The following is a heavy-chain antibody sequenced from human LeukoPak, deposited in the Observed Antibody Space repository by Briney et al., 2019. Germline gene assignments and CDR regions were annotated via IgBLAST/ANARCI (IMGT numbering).Heavy chain of an antibody. CDR2: INPNSGGT. D-gene: IGHD1-26*01. J-gene: IGHJ4*02. Sequence: GASVKVSCKASGYTFTGYYMHWVRQAPGQGLEWMGRINPNSGGTNYAQKFQGRVTMTRDTSISTAYMGLSRLRSDDTAVYYCARDRETVGDLDYWGQGTLVTVSS. CDR3: ARDRETVGDLDY. V-gene: IGHV1-2*06. CDR1: GYTFTGYY.